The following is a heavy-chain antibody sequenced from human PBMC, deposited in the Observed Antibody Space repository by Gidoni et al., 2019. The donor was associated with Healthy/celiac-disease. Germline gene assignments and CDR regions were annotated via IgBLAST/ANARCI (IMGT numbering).Heavy chain of an antibody. V-gene: IGHV3-33*01. J-gene: IGHJ6*02. CDR1: GSTFSSYG. Sequence: QVQLVVSGGDVVQPGRSLSLSCAASGSTFSSYGMHWVRQAPGKGLEWVAVIWNDGSNKYYADSGKGRFTISRDKSKNTLYLQMNSLRAEDTAVYYCARVDSSGYSFWYYYYGMDVWGQGTTVTVSS. CDR2: IWNDGSNK. D-gene: IGHD3-22*01. CDR3: ARVDSSGYSFWYYYYGMDV.